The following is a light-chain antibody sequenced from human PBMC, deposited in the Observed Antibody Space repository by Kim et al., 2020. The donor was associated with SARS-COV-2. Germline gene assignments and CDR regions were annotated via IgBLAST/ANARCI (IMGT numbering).Light chain of an antibody. J-gene: IGKJ4*01. CDR1: QSVSSY. CDR2: DAS. V-gene: IGKV3-11*01. Sequence: EIVLTQSPATLSLSPGERATLSCRASQSVSSYLAWYQQKPGQAPRLLIYDASNRATGIPARFSGSGSGTDFTLTISSLEPEDFAVYYCQQGAFRGGTKVEIK. CDR3: QQGA.